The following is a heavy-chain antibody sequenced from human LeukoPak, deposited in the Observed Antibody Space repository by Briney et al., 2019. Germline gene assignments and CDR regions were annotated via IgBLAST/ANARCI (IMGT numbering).Heavy chain of an antibody. CDR1: GGSISSYY. CDR2: IYYSGST. D-gene: IGHD6-13*01. CDR3: ARVAAAGFYNWFDP. J-gene: IGHJ5*02. Sequence: PSETLPLTCTVSGGSISSYYWSWIRQPPGKGLEWIGYIYYSGSTNYNPSLKSRVTISVDTSKNQFSLKLSSVTAADTATYYCARVAAAGFYNWFDPWGQGTLVTVSS. V-gene: IGHV4-59*01.